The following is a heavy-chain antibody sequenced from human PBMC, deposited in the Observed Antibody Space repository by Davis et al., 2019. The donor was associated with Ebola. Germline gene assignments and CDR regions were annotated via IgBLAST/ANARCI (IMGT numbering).Heavy chain of an antibody. J-gene: IGHJ4*02. Sequence: AASVKVSCKASGYTFTSYGISWVRQAPGKGLEWIGCFDPEDGEAIYAQKFQGRVTMTEDTSTDTAHMELSSLRSEDTAIYYCAIGGLKGGFDYWGRGTLVTVSS. CDR3: AIGGLKGGFDY. CDR2: FDPEDGEA. D-gene: IGHD3-16*01. V-gene: IGHV1-24*01. CDR1: GYTFTSYG.